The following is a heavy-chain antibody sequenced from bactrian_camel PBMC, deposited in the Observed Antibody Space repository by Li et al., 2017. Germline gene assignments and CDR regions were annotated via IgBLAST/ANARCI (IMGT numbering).Heavy chain of an antibody. Sequence: HVQLVESGGGSVQPGESLRLSCPISGFIFSVYCMGWFRQAPGKEREAVATLDSDGATTYTDSVKGRFTLSADDAETTLYLEMNSLKPEDTAMYYCAAATDCYPSPEYNYWGQGTQVTVS. J-gene: IGHJ4*01. D-gene: IGHD3*01. CDR1: GFIFSVYC. CDR3: AAATDCYPSPEYNY. CDR2: LDSDGAT. V-gene: IGHV3S53*01.